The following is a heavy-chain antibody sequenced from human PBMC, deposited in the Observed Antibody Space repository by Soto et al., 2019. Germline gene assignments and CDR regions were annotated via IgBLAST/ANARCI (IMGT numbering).Heavy chain of an antibody. D-gene: IGHD1-1*01. CDR2: SYYSGTT. Sequence: SKTLSLTCTVSGASISVHSYYWTWFRQPPGKGLEWIGRSYYSGTTYFNPSLKSRATISVDTSKNQFSLRLTSVTAADTAIYYCSGQYTWNDNYFDPWGPGALLTTSS. CDR1: GASISVHSYY. V-gene: IGHV4-39*01. CDR3: SGQYTWNDNYFDP. J-gene: IGHJ5*02.